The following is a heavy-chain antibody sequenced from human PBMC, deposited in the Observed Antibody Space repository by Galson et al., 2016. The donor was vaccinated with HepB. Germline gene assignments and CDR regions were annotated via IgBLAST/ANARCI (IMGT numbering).Heavy chain of an antibody. D-gene: IGHD3-10*01. CDR3: ARVGRFQPLGSPHDYYGMDV. CDR1: GYIFTSYG. CDR2: INPSYGIT. V-gene: IGHV1-18*01. J-gene: IGHJ6*02. Sequence: SVKVSCKASGYIFTSYGISWVRQAPGQGLEWMGWINPSYGITDYAQKFQDRLTMTRETSTRVAYMELNNLKSEDTAVYYCARVGRFQPLGSPHDYYGMDVWGQGTTVTVSS.